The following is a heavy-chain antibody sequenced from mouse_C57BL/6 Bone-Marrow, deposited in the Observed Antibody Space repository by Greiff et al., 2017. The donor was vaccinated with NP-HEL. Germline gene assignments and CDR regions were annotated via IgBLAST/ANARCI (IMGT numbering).Heavy chain of an antibody. CDR3: ATGNGYDVGRYAMDY. V-gene: IGHV1-58*01. Sequence: EVKLQESGAELVRPGSSVKMSCKTSGYTFTSYGINWVKQRPGQGLEWIGYIYIGNGYTEYNEKFKGKATLTSDTSSSTAYMQLSSLTSEDSAIYFCATGNGYDVGRYAMDYWGQGTSVTVSS. CDR2: IYIGNGYT. J-gene: IGHJ4*01. CDR1: GYTFTSYG. D-gene: IGHD2-2*01.